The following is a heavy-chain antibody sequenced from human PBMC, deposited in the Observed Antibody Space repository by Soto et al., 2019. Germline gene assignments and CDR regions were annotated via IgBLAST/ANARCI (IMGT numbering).Heavy chain of an antibody. CDR2: IKSRAENFAT. Sequence: EVQLVECGGGLVQPGGSLKISCAASGFALSDSAVHWVRQAPGKGLEWVGRIKSRAENFATAFAASVSGRFTIFRDDSTNTASLQMTGLKTEDTAVYFCTRLSRSEVFWFDPWGQGTLVTVSS. CDR3: TRLSRSEVFWFDP. J-gene: IGHJ5*02. CDR1: GFALSDSA. V-gene: IGHV3-73*02.